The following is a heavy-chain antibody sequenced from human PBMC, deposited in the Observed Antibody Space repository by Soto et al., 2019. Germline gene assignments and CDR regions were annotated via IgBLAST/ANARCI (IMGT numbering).Heavy chain of an antibody. Sequence: QLQLQESGSGLVKPSQTLSLTCAVSGGSISSGGYSWSWIRQPPGKGLEWIGYIYHSGSTYYNPSFKSRSPISVDTSKKQLSQKLCSVTAAATAVYDSAGKSCAGGMDVWGQGTTVTVSS. V-gene: IGHV4-30-2*01. CDR1: GGSISSGGYS. CDR2: IYHSGST. CDR3: AGKSCAGGMDV. J-gene: IGHJ6*02. D-gene: IGHD2-21*01.